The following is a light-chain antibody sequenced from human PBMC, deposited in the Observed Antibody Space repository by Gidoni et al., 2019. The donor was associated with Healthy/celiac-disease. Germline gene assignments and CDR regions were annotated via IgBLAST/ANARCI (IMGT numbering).Light chain of an antibody. CDR2: AAS. V-gene: IGKV1-39*01. CDR3: QQSYSTPRT. J-gene: IGKJ1*01. Sequence: DIQRTRAPSSLSASVGDRVTSTRRASQSISSYLNWYQQKPGKAPKLLIYAASSLQSGVPSMFSGSGAGTDFTLTISSLQPEDFATYYCQQSYSTPRTFGRGTKVEIK. CDR1: QSISSY.